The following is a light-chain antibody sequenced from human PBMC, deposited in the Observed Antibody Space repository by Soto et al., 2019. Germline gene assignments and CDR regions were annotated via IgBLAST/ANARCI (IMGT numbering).Light chain of an antibody. J-gene: IGKJ5*01. CDR3: QQYYKWHTIT. CDR1: QGVSSK. Sequence: EIVMTQSPGTLSVSPGERVTLSCRASQGVSSKFAWYQQKLGQAPRLLIYGASTRATGISARFSGSGSGTEFTLNISSLQSEDFAVYYCQQYYKWHTITFGQGTRLEIK. V-gene: IGKV3-15*01. CDR2: GAS.